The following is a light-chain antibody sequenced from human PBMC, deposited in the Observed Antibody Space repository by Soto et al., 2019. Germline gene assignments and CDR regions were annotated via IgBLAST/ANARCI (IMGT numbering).Light chain of an antibody. J-gene: IGLJ1*01. Sequence: QYVLTQPPSVSGAPGQRVTISCTGGSSNIGAGYDVHWYQQLPGTAPILLVYGNSNRPSGVPDRFSGSKSGTSASLAITGLQAEDEAEDYCQSYDSSRSGYVFGTGTKVTVL. CDR2: GNS. CDR3: QSYDSSRSGYV. V-gene: IGLV1-40*01. CDR1: SSNIGAGYD.